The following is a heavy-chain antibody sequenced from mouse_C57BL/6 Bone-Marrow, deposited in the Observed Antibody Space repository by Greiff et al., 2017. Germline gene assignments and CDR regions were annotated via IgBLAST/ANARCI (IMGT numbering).Heavy chain of an antibody. CDR3: ARSGPLGQSFYY. CDR2: IYPTSGRT. CDR1: GYTFTSYW. V-gene: IGHV1-55*01. Sequence: QVQLQQPGAELVKPGASVKMSCKASGYTFTSYWITWVKQRPGQGLEWIGDIYPTSGRTNYNEKFKSKAILTVDTSSNTAYMQLSSLTSEDSAVFCCARSGPLGQSFYYGGRGTTLTVSS. D-gene: IGHD4-1*01. J-gene: IGHJ2*01.